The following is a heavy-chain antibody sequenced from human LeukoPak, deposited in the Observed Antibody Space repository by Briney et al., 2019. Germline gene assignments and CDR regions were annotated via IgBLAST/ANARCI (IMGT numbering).Heavy chain of an antibody. V-gene: IGHV3-11*04. D-gene: IGHD2-15*01. CDR1: GFTFSDYY. J-gene: IGHJ4*02. Sequence: GGSLRLXCAASGFTFSDYYMSWIRLAPGKGLGWVSYISSSGSTIYYADSVKGRFTISRDNAKNSLYLQMNSLRAEDTAVYYCARGYWWPMGYYFDYWGQGTLVTVSS. CDR3: ARGYWWPMGYYFDY. CDR2: ISSSGSTI.